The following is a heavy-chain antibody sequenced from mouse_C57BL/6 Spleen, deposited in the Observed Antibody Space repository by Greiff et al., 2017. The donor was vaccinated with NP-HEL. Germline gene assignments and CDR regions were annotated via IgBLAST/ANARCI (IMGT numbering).Heavy chain of an antibody. V-gene: IGHV1-50*01. J-gene: IGHJ2*01. CDR3: ARTGTDGSFDY. Sequence: VPLQQSGAELVKPGASVKLSCKASGYTFTTYWMQWVKQRPGQGLEWIGEIAPSDSYTNYNQKFKGKATMTVDTSSSTAYMQLSSLTSEDSAVYYCARTGTDGSFDYWGQGTTRTVSS. CDR2: IAPSDSYT. D-gene: IGHD2-3*01. CDR1: GYTFTTYW.